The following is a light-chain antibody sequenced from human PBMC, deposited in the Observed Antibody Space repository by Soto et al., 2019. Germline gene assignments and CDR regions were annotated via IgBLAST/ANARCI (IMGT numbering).Light chain of an antibody. V-gene: IGKV3-20*01. Sequence: IVLTQSPDTLSLSPGERATLSCRASQSVRNNYLAWYQQKPGQAPRFLIYDASTRATGIPDRFSGSGSGTDFTLTISRLEPEDFAVYYCQQYGRSPLTFGGGTKVEIK. CDR3: QQYGRSPLT. J-gene: IGKJ4*01. CDR1: QSVRNNY. CDR2: DAS.